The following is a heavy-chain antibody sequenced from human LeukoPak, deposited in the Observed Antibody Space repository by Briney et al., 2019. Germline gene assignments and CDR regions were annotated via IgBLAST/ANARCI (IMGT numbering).Heavy chain of an antibody. D-gene: IGHD3-3*01. V-gene: IGHV3-7*01. CDR2: IKHDGSEK. CDR1: GFIFTNYF. Sequence: GGSLRLSCAASGFIFTNYFMSWVRRAPGKGLEWVASIKHDGSEKYYVDSVRGRFTISRDNTMNSLYLQMSSLRAEDTAVYYCATDRGWRTSGYYLYYFEYWGQGTLVTYSS. J-gene: IGHJ4*02. CDR3: ATDRGWRTSGYYLYYFEY.